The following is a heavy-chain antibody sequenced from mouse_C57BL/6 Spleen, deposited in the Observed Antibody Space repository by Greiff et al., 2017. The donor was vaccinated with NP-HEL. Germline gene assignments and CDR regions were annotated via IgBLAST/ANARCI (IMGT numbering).Heavy chain of an antibody. Sequence: QVQLQQSGAELVKPGASVKMSCKASGYTFTSYWITWVKQRPGQGLEWIGNIYPGSGSTNYNEKFKSKATLTVDTSSSSAYMQLSSLTSEDSAVYYSARSIGNYGVDVWGTGTTVTVSS. D-gene: IGHD2-1*01. CDR2: IYPGSGST. CDR1: GYTFTSYW. CDR3: ARSIGNYGVDV. J-gene: IGHJ1*03. V-gene: IGHV1-55*01.